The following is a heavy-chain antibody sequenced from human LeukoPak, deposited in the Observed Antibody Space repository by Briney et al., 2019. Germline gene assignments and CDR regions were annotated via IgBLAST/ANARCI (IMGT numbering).Heavy chain of an antibody. J-gene: IGHJ4*02. D-gene: IGHD5/OR15-5a*01. Sequence: GGSLRLSCAASGFTESSNYMSWVRQPPGKGLDWVSVIYTRGMTNYADSVKGRFTISRDESKNTLYLQMNSLRSEDTALYYCARGSLYDSQVFDSWGQGTPVTVSS. CDR3: ARGSLYDSQVFDS. V-gene: IGHV3-53*03. CDR2: IYTRGMT. CDR1: GFTESSNY.